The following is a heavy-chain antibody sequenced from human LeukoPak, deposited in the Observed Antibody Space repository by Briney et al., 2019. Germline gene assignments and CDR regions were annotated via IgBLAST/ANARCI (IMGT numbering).Heavy chain of an antibody. V-gene: IGHV1-8*01. CDR1: GYTFTSYD. D-gene: IGHD2-2*01. J-gene: IGHJ4*02. Sequence: GASVKVSCKASGYTFTSYDINWVRQATGQGLEWMGWMNPNSGNTGYAQKFQGRVTMTRNTSISTAYMELSSLRSEDTAVYYCARAGRGSNVVVPAAPYYFDYWGQGTLVTVSS. CDR3: ARAGRGSNVVVPAAPYYFDY. CDR2: MNPNSGNT.